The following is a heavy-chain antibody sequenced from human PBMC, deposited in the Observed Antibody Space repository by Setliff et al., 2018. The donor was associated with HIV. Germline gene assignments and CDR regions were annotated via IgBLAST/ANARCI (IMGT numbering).Heavy chain of an antibody. Sequence: GGSLRLSCAASGFPVNTNYMTWVRQAPGKGLEWVSLIYSDGNTYYADSVKGRFTISRDNSKNTLYLQMNSLRVEDTAVYYCARETGDIAAVGLYSFEYWGQGTLVTVSS. CDR2: IYSDGNT. J-gene: IGHJ4*02. D-gene: IGHD6-13*01. CDR3: ARETGDIAAVGLYSFEY. CDR1: GFPVNTNY. V-gene: IGHV3-66*01.